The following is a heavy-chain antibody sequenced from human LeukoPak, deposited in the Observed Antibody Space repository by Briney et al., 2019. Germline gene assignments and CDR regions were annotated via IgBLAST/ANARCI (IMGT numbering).Heavy chain of an antibody. CDR3: AGTVIKRYFDGPMVDYYYGMDV. CDR1: GYSISSGYY. V-gene: IGHV3-33*08. Sequence: LSLTCTVSGYSISSGYYWGWIRQPPGKGLEWVATIWNDDSYKYYADSVKGRFTISRDNSKNRLYLQMNSLRAEDTAVYYCAGTVIKRYFDGPMVDYYYGMDVWGQGTTVTVSS. J-gene: IGHJ6*02. D-gene: IGHD3-9*01. CDR2: IWNDDSYK.